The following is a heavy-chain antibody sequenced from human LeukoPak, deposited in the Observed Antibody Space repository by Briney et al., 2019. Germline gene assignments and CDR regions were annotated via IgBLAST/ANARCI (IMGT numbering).Heavy chain of an antibody. V-gene: IGHV1-69*04. CDR3: AREVLGIRTGWFDP. CDR1: GGTFSSYA. Sequence: ASVKVSCKASGGTFSSYAISWVRQAPGQGLEWMGRIIPILGIANYAQKFQGRVTITADKSTSTAYMELSSLRSEDTAVYYCAREVLGIRTGWFDPWGQGTLVTVSS. J-gene: IGHJ5*02. CDR2: IIPILGIA. D-gene: IGHD7-27*01.